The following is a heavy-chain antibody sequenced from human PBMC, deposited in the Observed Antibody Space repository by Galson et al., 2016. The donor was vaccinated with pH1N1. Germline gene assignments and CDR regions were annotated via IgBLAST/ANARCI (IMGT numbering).Heavy chain of an antibody. CDR1: GYSFTRYW. CDR2: IFPGDSDA. CDR3: ARHSGDGYRYGSERYFDY. D-gene: IGHD5-18*01. Sequence: QSGAEVKKPGESLKISCKGSGYSFTRYWIGWVRQMPGKGLEWMGTIFPGDSDARYSPSFQGQVTISADKSISTAYLQWSSLKASDTAMYYCARHSGDGYRYGSERYFDYWGQGTLVTVSS. J-gene: IGHJ4*02. V-gene: IGHV5-51*01.